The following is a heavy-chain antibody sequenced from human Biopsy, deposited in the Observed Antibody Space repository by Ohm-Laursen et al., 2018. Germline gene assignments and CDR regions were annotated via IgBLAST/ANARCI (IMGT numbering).Heavy chain of an antibody. Sequence: SQRLSCSAAGFMFSSYTMKWGLWVAGKGLEWVSSITSRSGYKYYADSVKGQFTISRDNAKNSLYLQMNSLRAEATAVYFCSSLGLVWFGELLSVPFGMDVWGQGTTVTVSS. CDR3: SSLGLVWFGELLSVPFGMDV. D-gene: IGHD3-10*01. J-gene: IGHJ6*02. CDR1: GFMFSSYT. V-gene: IGHV3-21*01. CDR2: ITSRSGYK.